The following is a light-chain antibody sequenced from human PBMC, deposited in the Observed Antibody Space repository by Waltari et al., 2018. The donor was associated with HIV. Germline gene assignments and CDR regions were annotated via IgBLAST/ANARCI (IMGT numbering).Light chain of an antibody. CDR3: CSYAGSSTFV. CDR2: DVT. Sequence: QSALTQPASVSGSPGQSITISCTATSSDVGNYNYVSWYQQHPGKAPKLMIYDVTKRPSGISDRFSGSKSGNTASLTISGLQAEDEADYYCCSYAGSSTFVFGTGTKVTVL. CDR1: SSDVGNYNY. V-gene: IGLV2-23*02. J-gene: IGLJ1*01.